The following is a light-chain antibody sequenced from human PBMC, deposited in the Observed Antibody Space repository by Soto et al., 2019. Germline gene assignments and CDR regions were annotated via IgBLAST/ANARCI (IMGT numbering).Light chain of an antibody. CDR3: QQYNNWPPGST. J-gene: IGKJ1*01. CDR1: QSVSSN. V-gene: IGKV3-15*01. Sequence: EIVMTQSPATLSVSPGERATLSCRASQSVSSNLAWYQQKPGQAPRLLIYGASTRATGIPARFSGSGSGTEFTLTISSLQSEDFAVYYCQQYNNWPPGSTFGQGTKVEIK. CDR2: GAS.